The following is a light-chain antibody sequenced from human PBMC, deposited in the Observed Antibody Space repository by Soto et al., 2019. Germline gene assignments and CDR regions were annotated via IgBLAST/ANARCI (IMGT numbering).Light chain of an antibody. CDR1: GSTKGSNT. Sequence: QSVLTQPPSVSGPPGQRVTISYAGCGSTKGSNTVDWYQQLPGTALKLLIYSNDQRPLGVPDRFSVSRSGTSASLAISGLQPDDEGIYYCAVWGNNLNGPGVFGGGAKRTV. V-gene: IGLV1-44*01. J-gene: IGLJ3*02. CDR2: SND. CDR3: AVWGNNLNGPGV.